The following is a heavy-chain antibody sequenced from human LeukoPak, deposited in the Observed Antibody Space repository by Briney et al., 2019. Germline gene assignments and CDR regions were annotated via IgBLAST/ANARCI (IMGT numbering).Heavy chain of an antibody. CDR2: IYPGDSDT. CDR3: ARLITMVRGVIGFVDP. Sequence: GESLKISCKGSGYSFTSYWIGWVRQLPGKGLEWMGIIYPGDSDTRYSPSFQGQVTISADKSISTAYLQWSSLKASDTAMYYCARLITMVRGVIGFVDPWGQGTLVTVSS. J-gene: IGHJ5*02. CDR1: GYSFTSYW. D-gene: IGHD3-10*01. V-gene: IGHV5-51*01.